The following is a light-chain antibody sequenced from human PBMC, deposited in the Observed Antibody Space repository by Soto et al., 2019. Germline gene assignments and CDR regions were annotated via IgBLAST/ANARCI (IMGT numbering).Light chain of an antibody. V-gene: IGKV3D-15*01. CDR1: QSVSSN. J-gene: IGKJ2*01. Sequence: EIEMTQSPAILSASPGERATLSCRASQSVSSNLAWYQQKPGQVPRLLMYAASTRATGIPARFSGSGYGTEFTLTISSLQSEDFAVYYCQQYNNWPPYTFGQGSKLEIK. CDR2: AAS. CDR3: QQYNNWPPYT.